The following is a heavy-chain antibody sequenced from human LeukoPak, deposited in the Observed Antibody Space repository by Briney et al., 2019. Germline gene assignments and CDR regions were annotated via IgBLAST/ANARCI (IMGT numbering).Heavy chain of an antibody. CDR3: ARAKIASTVIYYYMDV. CDR1: GFAFNTYS. J-gene: IGHJ6*03. CDR2: IFSSSTYI. V-gene: IGHV3-21*01. D-gene: IGHD2-21*02. Sequence: GESLRLSCAASGFAFNTYSMNWVRQAPGKGLEWVSFIFSSSTYIYYTDSVKGRFTISRDNSKNTLFLQMNSLRAEDTAVYYCARAKIASTVIYYYMDVWGKGTTVTVSS.